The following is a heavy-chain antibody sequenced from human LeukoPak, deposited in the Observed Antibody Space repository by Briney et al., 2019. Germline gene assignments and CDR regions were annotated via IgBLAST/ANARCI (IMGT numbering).Heavy chain of an antibody. CDR2: IYGGGTT. Sequence: PGGSLRLSCAASGFTVSSNYMTWVRQAPGKRLEWVSVIYGGGTTYYADSVRGRFTISRDNSKNTVYFQMNSLRAEDTAVYYCARGKSSGYYHGDDPYVDYWGQGTLVTVSS. CDR3: ARGKSSGYYHGDDPYVDY. J-gene: IGHJ4*02. V-gene: IGHV3-53*01. CDR1: GFTVSSNY. D-gene: IGHD3-22*01.